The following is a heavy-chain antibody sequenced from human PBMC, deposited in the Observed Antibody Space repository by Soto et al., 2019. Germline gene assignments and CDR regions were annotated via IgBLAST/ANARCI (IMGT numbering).Heavy chain of an antibody. CDR1: GYSFTNYG. V-gene: IGHV1-18*01. CDR3: ARDRGVAPPVAGNTHYYYYMDV. J-gene: IGHJ6*03. CDR2: ISAYNGNT. Sequence: KVSCKASGYSFTNYGITWVRQAPGQGFEWMGWISAYNGNTKYAQKLQGRVTMTTDASTSTAYLELRSLTSDDTAVYYCARDRGVAPPVAGNTHYYYYMDVWGKGTTVTVSS. D-gene: IGHD6-19*01.